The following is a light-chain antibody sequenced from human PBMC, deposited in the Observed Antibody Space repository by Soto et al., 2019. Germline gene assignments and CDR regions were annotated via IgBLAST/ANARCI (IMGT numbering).Light chain of an antibody. CDR1: QSISNY. J-gene: IGKJ2*01. CDR3: QQTYSTPYT. V-gene: IGKV1-39*01. CDR2: AAS. Sequence: DILMTQSPSSLSASVGDRVTITCRASQSISNYLNWYQQKPGKAPKLLIYAASNLHSGVPSRFSGSRSGTDFSLTISSLQPEDFATYYCQQTYSTPYTFGQGTKVDIK.